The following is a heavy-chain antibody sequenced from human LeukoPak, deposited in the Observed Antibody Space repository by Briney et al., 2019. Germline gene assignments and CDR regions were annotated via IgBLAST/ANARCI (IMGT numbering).Heavy chain of an antibody. D-gene: IGHD1-26*01. CDR3: AREGSGSHPGYY. V-gene: IGHV1-69*13. J-gene: IGHJ4*02. CDR2: IIPIFGTA. CDR1: GGTFSSYA. Sequence: ASVKVSCKASGGTFSSYAISWVRQAPGQGLEWMGGIIPIFGTANYAQKFQGRVTITADESTSTAYMELSSLRSEDTAVYYCAREGSGSHPGYYWGQGTLVTVSS.